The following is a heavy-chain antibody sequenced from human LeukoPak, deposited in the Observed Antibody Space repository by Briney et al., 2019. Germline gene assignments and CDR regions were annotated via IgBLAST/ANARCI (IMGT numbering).Heavy chain of an antibody. CDR1: GGSISSYY. CDR2: IYYSGST. CDR3: ARDISRVDDFWSDLYNWFDP. Sequence: SETLSLTCTVSGGSISSYYWSWIRQPPGKGLEWIGYIYYSGSTNYNPSLKSRVTISVDTSKNQFSLKLSSVTAADTAVYYCARDISRVDDFWSDLYNWFDPWGQGTLVTVSS. J-gene: IGHJ5*02. V-gene: IGHV4-59*01. D-gene: IGHD3-3*01.